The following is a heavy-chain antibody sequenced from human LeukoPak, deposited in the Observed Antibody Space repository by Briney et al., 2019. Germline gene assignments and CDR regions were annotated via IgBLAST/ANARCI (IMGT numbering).Heavy chain of an antibody. CDR2: IWYDGSNK. Sequence: GRSLRLSCAASGFTFSSYGMHWVRQAPGKGLEWVAVIWYDGSNKYYADSVKGRFTISRDNSKNTLYLQMNSLRAEDTAVYYCARYRVTYDMDVWGQGTTVTVSS. V-gene: IGHV3-33*01. CDR3: ARYRVTYDMDV. J-gene: IGHJ6*02. D-gene: IGHD2-21*02. CDR1: GFTFSSYG.